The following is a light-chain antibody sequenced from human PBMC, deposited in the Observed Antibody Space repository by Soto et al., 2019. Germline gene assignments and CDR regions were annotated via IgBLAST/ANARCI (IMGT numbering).Light chain of an antibody. CDR1: QSVSSN. J-gene: IGKJ1*01. V-gene: IGKV3-15*01. Sequence: EIVMTQSPATLSVSPGERATLSCRASQSVSSNLAWYQQKSGQAPRLLIYGASTRATGIPARFSGSGSGTEFTLTISSLQSEDFAVYYCQQYNNWPSWTFGQGTKV. CDR3: QQYNNWPSWT. CDR2: GAS.